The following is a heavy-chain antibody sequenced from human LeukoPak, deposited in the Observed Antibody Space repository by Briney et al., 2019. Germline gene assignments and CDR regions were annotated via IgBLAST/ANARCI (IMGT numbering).Heavy chain of an antibody. D-gene: IGHD1-14*01. V-gene: IGHV3-21*01. CDR2: ITSSSSYI. CDR1: GFTFSTYS. J-gene: IGHJ3*02. CDR3: ARDASTVRSAFDI. Sequence: GGSLRLSCAASGFTFSTYSMNWVRQAPGKGLEWVSSITSSSSYIYYGDSVKGRFTISRDNAKNSLYLQMNSLRAEDTAVYYCARDASTVRSAFDIWGQGTMVTVSS.